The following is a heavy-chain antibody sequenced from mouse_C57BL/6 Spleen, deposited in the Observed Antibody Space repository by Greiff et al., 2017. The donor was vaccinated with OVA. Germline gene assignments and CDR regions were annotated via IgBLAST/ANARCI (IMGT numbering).Heavy chain of an antibody. Sequence: EVKLVESEGGLVQPGSSMKLSCTASGFTFSDYYMAWVRQVPEKGLEWVANINYDGSSTYYLDSLKSRFIISRDNAKNILYLQMSSLKSEDTAIYYCARKDFDYWGQGTTLTVSS. J-gene: IGHJ2*01. CDR2: INYDGSST. CDR1: GFTFSDYY. V-gene: IGHV5-16*02. CDR3: ARKDFDY.